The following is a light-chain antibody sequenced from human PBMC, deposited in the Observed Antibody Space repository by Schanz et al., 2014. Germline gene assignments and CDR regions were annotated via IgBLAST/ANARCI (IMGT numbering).Light chain of an antibody. CDR2: GAS. CDR3: QQRSNWPLT. Sequence: EIVLTQSPGTLSLSPGERATLSCRASQSVTTNLAWYQQKPGQAPRLLIYGASTRATGVPARFSGSGSATEFTLTISSLQSEDFAVYYCQQRSNWPLTFGGGTKVEIK. V-gene: IGKV3-15*01. CDR1: QSVTTN. J-gene: IGKJ4*01.